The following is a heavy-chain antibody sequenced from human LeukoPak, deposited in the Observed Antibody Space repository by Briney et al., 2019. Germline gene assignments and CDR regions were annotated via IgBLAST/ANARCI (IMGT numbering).Heavy chain of an antibody. CDR2: IISSSSYI. V-gene: IGHV3-21*01. CDR1: GFTFSTYS. Sequence: GGSLRLSCAASGFTFSTYSMNWVRQAPGKGLEWVSSIISSSSYIYYADSVKGRFTISRDNAKNSLYLQMNSMRAEDTAVYYCARDPQYCSGGSCYSFDYWGQGTLVTVSS. D-gene: IGHD2-15*01. J-gene: IGHJ4*02. CDR3: ARDPQYCSGGSCYSFDY.